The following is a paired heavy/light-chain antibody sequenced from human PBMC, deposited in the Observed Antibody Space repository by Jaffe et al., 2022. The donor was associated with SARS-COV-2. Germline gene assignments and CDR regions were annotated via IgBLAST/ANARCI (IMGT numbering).Heavy chain of an antibody. CDR1: GFSLRSHW. CDR3: ARTAIIGRGLDL. CDR2: INPEGSGR. D-gene: IGHD2-15*01. V-gene: IGHV3-7*03. J-gene: IGHJ4*02. Sequence: EVQLLEAGGGLVQPGGSHRLSCVGSGFSLRSHWMSWVRQAPGKGLEWVANINPEGSGRDHVASVRGRFTVSKDNAGNSLYLQMDNLRPEDTAVYFCARTAIIGRGLDLWGQGRPVTVS.
Light chain of an antibody. CDR2: AAS. CDR3: QQANISPDT. CDR1: QPINNW. V-gene: IGKV1-12*01. J-gene: IGKJ2*01. Sequence: DIQMTQSPSSVSASVGDSVTITCRASQPINNWLAWYQQKPGKAPRLLISAASTLQAGVPSRFSGSASGTDFTFTISSLQPEDAATYYCQQANISPDTFGQGTKLEIK.